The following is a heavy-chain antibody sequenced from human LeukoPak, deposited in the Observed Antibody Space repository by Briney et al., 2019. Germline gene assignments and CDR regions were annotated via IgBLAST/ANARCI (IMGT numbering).Heavy chain of an antibody. V-gene: IGHV4-34*01. J-gene: IGHJ4*02. Sequence: SETLSLTCAVYGGSFSGYYWSWIRQPPGKGLEWIGEIDHSGSTNYNPSLKSRVTISVDTSKNQFSLKLSSVTAADTAVYYCARGYDFYDSRGYGYWCQGTLVTVSS. CDR1: GGSFSGYY. CDR2: IDHSGST. D-gene: IGHD3-22*01. CDR3: ARGYDFYDSRGYGY.